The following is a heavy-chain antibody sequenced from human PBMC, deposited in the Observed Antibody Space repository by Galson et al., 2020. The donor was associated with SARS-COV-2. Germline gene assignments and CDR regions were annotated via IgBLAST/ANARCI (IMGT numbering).Heavy chain of an antibody. D-gene: IGHD2-15*01. V-gene: IGHV3-23*01. CDR2: ISGSGNRT. J-gene: IGHJ4*02. CDR3: AKGVGSYDY. CDR1: GFTFSSYV. Sequence: GGSLRLSCAASGFTFSSYVMSWVRQTHGKGLEWVSAISGSGNRTYYADSVKGRFTISRDNSKNTLSLQMNSLRAEDTAIYYCAKGVGSYDYWGQGTLVTVSS.